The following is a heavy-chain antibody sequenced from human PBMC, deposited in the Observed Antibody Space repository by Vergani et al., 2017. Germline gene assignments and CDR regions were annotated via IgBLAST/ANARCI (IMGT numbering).Heavy chain of an antibody. CDR3: ATSGGYIDY. CDR2: ISASGGTT. V-gene: IGHV3-23*01. D-gene: IGHD6-25*01. CDR1: GFPFNIYA. Sequence: EVQLLESGGGLVQPGGSLRLSCAASGFPFNIYAMSWVRQAPGKGLEWVSTISASGGTTYYADSVKGRFTVSRDNSKSTLYLQMNRLRAEDTAVYYCATSGGYIDYWSQGTLVAVSA. J-gene: IGHJ4*02.